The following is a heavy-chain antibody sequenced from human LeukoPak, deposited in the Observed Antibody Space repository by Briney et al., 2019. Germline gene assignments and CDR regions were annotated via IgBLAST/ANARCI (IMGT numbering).Heavy chain of an antibody. Sequence: GGSLRLSCAASGFTFSTFAMNWVRQAPGKGLEWVSAISGSADTTYYADSVKGRFSISRDNSKNTVYLQMNSLRTEDTAVYYCAKGGSWLYYFDYWGQGTLVTVSS. CDR3: AKGGSWLYYFDY. V-gene: IGHV3-23*01. J-gene: IGHJ4*02. CDR1: GFTFSTFA. D-gene: IGHD6-13*01. CDR2: ISGSADTT.